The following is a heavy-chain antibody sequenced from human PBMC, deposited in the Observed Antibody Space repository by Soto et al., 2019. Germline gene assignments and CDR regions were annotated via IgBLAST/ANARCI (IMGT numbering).Heavy chain of an antibody. CDR3: ARDQSGEAPDACDI. CDR1: GGSISSGGYY. V-gene: IGHV4-31*03. D-gene: IGHD3-10*01. J-gene: IGHJ3*02. Sequence: SGTLALTCTVSGGSISSGGYYWSWIRQHPGKGLEWIGYIYYSGSTYYNPSLKSRVTISVDTSKNQFSLKLSSVTAADTAVYYCARDQSGEAPDACDIWGQGTMLT. CDR2: IYYSGST.